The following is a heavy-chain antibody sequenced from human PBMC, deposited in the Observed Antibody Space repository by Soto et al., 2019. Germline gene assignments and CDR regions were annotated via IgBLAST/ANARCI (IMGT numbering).Heavy chain of an antibody. D-gene: IGHD4-17*01. CDR3: ARDYGDTATRYYGMDV. J-gene: IGHJ6*02. V-gene: IGHV4-38-2*02. CDR2: IYHSGST. CDR1: GGSISSGYY. Sequence: PSETLSLTCSVSGGSISSGYYWAWIRQPPGKGLEWIGTIYHSGSTNYNPSLKSRVTISVDTSKNQFSLKLSSVTAADTAVYYCARDYGDTATRYYGMDVWGQGTTVTVSS.